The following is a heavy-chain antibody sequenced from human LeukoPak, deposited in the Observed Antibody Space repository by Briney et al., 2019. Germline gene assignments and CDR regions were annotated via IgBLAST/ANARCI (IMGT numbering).Heavy chain of an antibody. CDR3: ARVQAYYDSSGYEDY. D-gene: IGHD3-22*01. CDR1: GFTFSSYS. V-gene: IGHV3-21*01. CDR2: ISSSSSYI. J-gene: IGHJ4*02. Sequence: GGSLRLSCAASGFTFSSYSMNWVRQAPGKGLEWVSSISSSSSYIYYADSAKGRFTISRDNAKNSLYLQMNSLRAEDTAVYYCARVQAYYDSSGYEDYWGQGTLVTVSS.